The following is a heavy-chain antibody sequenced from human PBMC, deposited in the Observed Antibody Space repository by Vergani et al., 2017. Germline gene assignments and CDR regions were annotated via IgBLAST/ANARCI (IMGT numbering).Heavy chain of an antibody. CDR1: GGSFSGYY. D-gene: IGHD2-2*01. V-gene: IGHV4-34*01. CDR3: ARGRVKGIVVVPAWVGPAFDI. CDR2: INHSGST. Sequence: QVQLQQWGAGLLKPSETLSLTCAVYGGSFSGYYWSWIRQPPGKGLEWIGEINHSGSTNYNPSLKSRVTISVDTSKNQFSLKLISVTAADTAVYYCARGRVKGIVVVPAWVGPAFDIWGQGTMVTVSS. J-gene: IGHJ3*02.